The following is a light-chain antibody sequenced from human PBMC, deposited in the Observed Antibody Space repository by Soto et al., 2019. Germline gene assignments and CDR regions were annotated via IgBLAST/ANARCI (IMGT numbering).Light chain of an antibody. CDR2: LEGSGSY. J-gene: IGLJ3*02. V-gene: IGLV4-60*02. CDR3: ETWDSNTWV. Sequence: QSVLTQSSSASASLGSSVKLTCTLSSGHSSYTIAWHQQQPGKAPRYLMKLEGSGSYNKGSGVPDRFSGSSSGADRYLTISDLQFEDEADYYGETWDSNTWVFGGGTKLTVL. CDR1: SGHSSYT.